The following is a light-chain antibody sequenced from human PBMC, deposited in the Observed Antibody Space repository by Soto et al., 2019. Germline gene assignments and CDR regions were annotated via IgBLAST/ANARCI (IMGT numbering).Light chain of an antibody. J-gene: IGLJ1*01. CDR1: SRDVGGYDY. Sequence: QSPLTQPRSGSASPGQSVTISCTGTSRDVGGYDYVSWYQHHPGKAPQLIIYDVTERPSGVPGRFSGSKSGSTASRTIVGLQAEDEADYYCCSYAGTFTTYLFGSGTKVTVL. V-gene: IGLV2-11*01. CDR2: DVT. CDR3: CSYAGTFTTYL.